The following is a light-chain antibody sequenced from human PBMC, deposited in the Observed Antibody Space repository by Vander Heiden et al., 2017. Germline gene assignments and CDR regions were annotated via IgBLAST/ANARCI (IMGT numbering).Light chain of an antibody. CDR1: SSDVGGYNH. V-gene: IGLV2-8*01. J-gene: IGLJ2*01. Sequence: QSALTQPPSASGSPGQSVTISCTGTSSDVGGYNHVSWYQQHPGKAPKLVIYEVIKRPSGVPDRYSGSKSGSTASLTVSGLQAEDEADYHCSSITGGNNLVFGGGTKLTVL. CDR2: EVI. CDR3: SSITGGNNLV.